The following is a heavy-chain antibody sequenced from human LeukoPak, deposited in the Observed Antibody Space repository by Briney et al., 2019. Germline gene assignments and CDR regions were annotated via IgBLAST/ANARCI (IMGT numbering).Heavy chain of an antibody. J-gene: IGHJ5*02. V-gene: IGHV3-7*01. CDR3: ARGATGTYWDWFDL. CDR1: GVTFSDHW. D-gene: IGHD1-26*01. Sequence: GGSLRLSCAASGVTFSDHWMTWVRQTPGKGLEWVAHINQDGSEKHFVDSVEGRFTISRDNGNNSMSLQMNNLRVEDTAVYYCARGATGTYWDWFDLWGQGTLVTVSS. CDR2: INQDGSEK.